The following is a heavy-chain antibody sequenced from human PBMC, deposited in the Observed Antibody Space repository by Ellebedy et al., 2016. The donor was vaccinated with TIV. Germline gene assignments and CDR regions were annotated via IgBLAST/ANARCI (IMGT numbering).Heavy chain of an antibody. CDR3: TRDSGYSSGWYYEGVVDY. D-gene: IGHD6-19*01. CDR2: IRSKAYGGTT. CDR1: GFTFGDYA. V-gene: IGHV3-49*03. Sequence: GGSLRLSXTASGFTFGDYAMSWFRQAPGKGLEWVGFIRSKAYGGTTEYAASVKGRFTISRDDSKSIAYLQMNSLKTEDTAVYYCTRDSGYSSGWYYEGVVDYWGQGTLVTVSS. J-gene: IGHJ4*02.